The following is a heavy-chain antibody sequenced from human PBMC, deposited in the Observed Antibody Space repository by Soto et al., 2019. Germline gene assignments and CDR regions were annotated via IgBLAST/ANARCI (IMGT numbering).Heavy chain of an antibody. CDR3: ARGSISRITKVRGKAHFDY. Sequence: SETLSLTCAVYGGSFSGYYWSWIRQPPGKGLEWIGEINHSGSTNYNPSLKSRVTISVDTSKNQFSLKLSSVTAADTAVYYCARGSISRITKVRGKAHFDYWGQGTLVTVS. CDR2: INHSGST. V-gene: IGHV4-34*01. D-gene: IGHD3-10*01. CDR1: GGSFSGYY. J-gene: IGHJ4*02.